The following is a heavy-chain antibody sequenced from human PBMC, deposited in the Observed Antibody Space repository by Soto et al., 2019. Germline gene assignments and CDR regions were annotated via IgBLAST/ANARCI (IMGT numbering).Heavy chain of an antibody. CDR1: GGSFSGYY. CDR3: ARDRQYYQFWSGYHNERPYGMDV. J-gene: IGHJ6*02. D-gene: IGHD3-3*02. CDR2: INHSGGT. V-gene: IGHV4-34*01. Sequence: SETLSLTCGVYGGSFSGYYWTWIRQAPGKGLEWIGEINHSGGTNYNSSLKSRVTISVDTSKNQLSLTLYSVTAADTAVYYCARDRQYYQFWSGYHNERPYGMDVWGQGTTVTVSS.